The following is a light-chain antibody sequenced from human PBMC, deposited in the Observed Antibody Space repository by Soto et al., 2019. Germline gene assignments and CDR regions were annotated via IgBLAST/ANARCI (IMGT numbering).Light chain of an antibody. CDR3: QQYNSYPLT. V-gene: IGKV1-5*03. CDR2: KAS. Sequence: DTQMTQSPSTLSASVGDRVTITCRASQSISSWLAWYQQKPGKAPKLLIYKASSLESGVPSRFSGSGSGTEFTLTISSLQPDDFATYYCQQYNSYPLTFGQGTRWIS. CDR1: QSISSW. J-gene: IGKJ1*01.